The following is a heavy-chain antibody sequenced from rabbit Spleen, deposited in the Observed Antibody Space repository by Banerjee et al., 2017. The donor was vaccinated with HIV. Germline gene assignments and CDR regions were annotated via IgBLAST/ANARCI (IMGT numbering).Heavy chain of an antibody. CDR2: IDAGSSGFT. CDR3: ARDTSSSFSSYGMDL. Sequence: QSLEESGGDLVKPGASLRLTCTASGFTLSSYWMCWVRQAPGKGLEWIACIDAGSSGFTYFATWAKGRFTISKTSSTTVTLQMTRLTAADTATYFCARDTSSSFSSYGMDLWGPGTLVTVS. V-gene: IGHV1S40*01. CDR1: GFTLSSYW. J-gene: IGHJ6*01. D-gene: IGHD1-1*01.